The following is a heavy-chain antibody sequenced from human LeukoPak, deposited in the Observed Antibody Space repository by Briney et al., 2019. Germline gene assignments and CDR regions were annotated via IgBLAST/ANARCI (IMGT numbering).Heavy chain of an antibody. Sequence: KPSETLSLTCTVSGGSIDTYYWTWIRQPPGKGLEYIAYIYYTGSTDYNPSFKSRVRMSLDTSKNQFSLVLNSVTAADTAVYYCARGRYGGGCYDYWGQGTLVTVSS. CDR3: ARGRYGGGCYDY. V-gene: IGHV4-59*01. CDR2: IYYTGST. J-gene: IGHJ4*02. CDR1: GGSIDTYY. D-gene: IGHD2-15*01.